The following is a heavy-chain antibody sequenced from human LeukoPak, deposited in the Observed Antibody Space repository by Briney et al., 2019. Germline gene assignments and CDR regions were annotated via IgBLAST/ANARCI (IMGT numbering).Heavy chain of an antibody. Sequence: GRSLRLSCAASGFTFSSYGMHWVRQAPGKGLEWVAVIWYDGSNKYYADSVKGRFTISRDNSKNTLYLQMNSLRAEDTAVYYCARGLAVAGSQRRGIRTSRLDYWGQGTLVTVSS. V-gene: IGHV3-33*01. J-gene: IGHJ4*02. CDR1: GFTFSSYG. CDR2: IWYDGSNK. D-gene: IGHD6-19*01. CDR3: ARGLAVAGSQRRGIRTSRLDY.